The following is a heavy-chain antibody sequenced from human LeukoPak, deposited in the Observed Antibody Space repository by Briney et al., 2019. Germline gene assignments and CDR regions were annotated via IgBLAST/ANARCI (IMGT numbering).Heavy chain of an antibody. V-gene: IGHV3-23*01. Sequence: GGSLRLSCAASGFTFSSYAMSWVRQAPGKGLEWVSAISGSGGSTYYADSVKGRFTISRDNSKSTLYLQMNSLRAEDTAVYYCARAGYSYGYPVQWGQGTLVTVSS. CDR2: ISGSGGST. D-gene: IGHD5-18*01. CDR1: GFTFSSYA. J-gene: IGHJ1*01. CDR3: ARAGYSYGYPVQ.